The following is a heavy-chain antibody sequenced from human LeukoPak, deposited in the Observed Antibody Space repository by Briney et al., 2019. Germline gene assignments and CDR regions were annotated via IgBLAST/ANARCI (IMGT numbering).Heavy chain of an antibody. J-gene: IGHJ3*02. V-gene: IGHV4-59*01. D-gene: IGHD3-22*01. Sequence: SETLSLTCTVSGGSISRYYWSWIRQPPGKGLDWIGYIYYSGSTNYNPSLKSRVTISVDTSKNQFSLKLSSVTAADTAVYYCARDRVDLYYYDSSGYYLGHAFDIWGQGTMVTVSS. CDR1: GGSISRYY. CDR2: IYYSGST. CDR3: ARDRVDLYYYDSSGYYLGHAFDI.